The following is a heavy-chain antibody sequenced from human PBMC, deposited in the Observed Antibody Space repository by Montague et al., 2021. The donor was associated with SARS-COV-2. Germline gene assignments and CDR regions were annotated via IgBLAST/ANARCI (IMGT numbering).Heavy chain of an antibody. V-gene: IGHV2-70*01. Sequence: PALVKPTQTLTLTCTFSGFSLSTSGMCVSWIRQPPGKALEWLAVIDWDDDKSYSTSLKTRLTISRGTSKNQVVLTMTNMDPVDTATYYCARMPDQVWLDYWGQGILVTVSS. CDR3: ARMPDQVWLDY. CDR2: IDWDDDK. CDR1: GFSLSTSGMC. D-gene: IGHD5-18*01. J-gene: IGHJ4*02.